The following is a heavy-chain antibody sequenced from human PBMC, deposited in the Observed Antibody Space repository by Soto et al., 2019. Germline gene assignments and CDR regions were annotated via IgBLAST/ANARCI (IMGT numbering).Heavy chain of an antibody. CDR2: ISSSSSTI. V-gene: IGHV3-48*02. Sequence: WGSLRLSCAASGFTLISYSINCVGHAPLKWLEWVSYISSSSSTIYYADSVKGRFTISRDNAKNSLYLQMNSLRDEDTAVYYCARIDASDYYYYGMDVWGQGTTVTVSS. CDR1: GFTLISYS. J-gene: IGHJ6*02. CDR3: ARIDASDYYYYGMDV. D-gene: IGHD2-2*01.